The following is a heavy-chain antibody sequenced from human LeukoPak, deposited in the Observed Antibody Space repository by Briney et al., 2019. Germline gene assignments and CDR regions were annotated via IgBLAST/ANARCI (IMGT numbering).Heavy chain of an antibody. CDR2: IYSGGST. CDR3: ASQGMSRWGAFDI. J-gene: IGHJ3*02. Sequence: GGSLRLSCAASGFIVSSNYMSWVRQAPGKGLEWVSVIYSGGSTSYADSVKGRFTISRDNSKNTLYLQMNSLRAEDTAVYYCASQGMSRWGAFDIWGQGTMITVSS. CDR1: GFIVSSNY. D-gene: IGHD3-16*01. V-gene: IGHV3-66*04.